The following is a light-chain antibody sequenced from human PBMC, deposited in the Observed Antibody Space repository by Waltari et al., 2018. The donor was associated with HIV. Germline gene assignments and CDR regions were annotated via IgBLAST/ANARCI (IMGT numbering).Light chain of an antibody. J-gene: IGKJ4*01. CDR1: RTVLYHSDTKNY. V-gene: IGKV4-1*01. Sequence: DIVMTQCPDSLAVSLGYAVDMNCKSSRTVLYHSDTKNYLPWYQRKPGQAPRVRMSWESTRAVMVPSSSPALGVPERFSGSGSGTNFTLTISGLQADAVAIYSWQQDYSLPPTFGGGTRVERK. CDR3: QQDYSLPPT. CDR2: WES.